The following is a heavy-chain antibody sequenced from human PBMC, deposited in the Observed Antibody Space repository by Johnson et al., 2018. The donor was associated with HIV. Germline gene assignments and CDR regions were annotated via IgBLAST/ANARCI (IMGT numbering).Heavy chain of an antibody. CDR1: GFTFSDYY. D-gene: IGHD6-13*01. CDR2: IYSGGST. V-gene: IGHV3-66*01. J-gene: IGHJ3*02. Sequence: VQLVESGGGLVKPGGSLRLSCAASGFTFSDYYMSWIRQAPGKGLEWVSVIYSGGSTYYADSVKGRFTISRDNSKNTRYLQMNSLRAEDTAVYYCARVPRIEQQLVHAFDIWGQGTMVTVSS. CDR3: ARVPRIEQQLVHAFDI.